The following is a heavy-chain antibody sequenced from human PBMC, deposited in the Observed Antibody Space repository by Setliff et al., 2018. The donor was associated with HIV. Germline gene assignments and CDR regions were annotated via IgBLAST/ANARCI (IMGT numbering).Heavy chain of an antibody. D-gene: IGHD1-26*01. CDR3: ARHRDGGTYPLDY. Sequence: KTSETLSLTCNVPGGLISSGSYYWSWVRQPAGKGLEWIGRAYISESSHYNPSLKSRVTISVDTSKDRFSLQLTSVTAADTAVYYCARHRDGGTYPLDYWGQGTLVTVSS. J-gene: IGHJ4*02. V-gene: IGHV4-61*02. CDR2: AYISESS. CDR1: GGLISSGSYY.